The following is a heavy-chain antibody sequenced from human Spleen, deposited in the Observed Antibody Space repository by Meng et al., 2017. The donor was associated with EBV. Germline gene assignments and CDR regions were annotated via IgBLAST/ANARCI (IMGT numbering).Heavy chain of an antibody. V-gene: IGHV4-4*02. D-gene: IGHD4-17*01. CDR3: ARGDRASMTTVTSLVY. Sequence: PCRLNPSWTLPPTCSVPGAPIRSRNCVTRVRPPPGKGLEWIGEIYHTGPTNSNPSLNSRVTMSVDKSKNQFSLKINSVTAADAAVYYCARGDRASMTTVTSLVYWGQGTLVTVSS. J-gene: IGHJ4*02. CDR1: GAPIRSRNC. CDR2: IYHTGPT.